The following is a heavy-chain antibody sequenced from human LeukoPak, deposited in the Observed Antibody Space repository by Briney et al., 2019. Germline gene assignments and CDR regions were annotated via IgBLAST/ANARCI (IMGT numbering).Heavy chain of an antibody. CDR3: ARDMYISGRVPFDY. D-gene: IGHD6-19*01. V-gene: IGHV1-18*01. CDR1: GYTFTSYG. Sequence: ASVKVSCKASGYTFTSYGISRVRPAPGQGLEWMGWISAYNGNTNSAQKIQGRVTMTTDTFTSTAYMWLRSLRSDDTALYYCARDMYISGRVPFDYWGQGTLVTVSS. J-gene: IGHJ4*02. CDR2: ISAYNGNT.